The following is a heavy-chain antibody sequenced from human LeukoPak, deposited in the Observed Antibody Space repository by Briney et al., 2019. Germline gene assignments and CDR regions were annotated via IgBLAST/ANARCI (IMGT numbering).Heavy chain of an antibody. CDR2: IKQDGSEK. CDR3: VRDEFRQLVQPYRWRDYFDY. CDR1: GFTFSSYW. V-gene: IGHV3-7*01. Sequence: GGSLRLSCAASGFTFSSYWMSWVRQAPGKGLEWVANIKQDGSEKYYVDSVKGRFTISRDNAKNSLYLQMNSLRAEDTAVYYCVRDEFRQLVQPYRWRDYFDYWGQGTLVTVSS. J-gene: IGHJ4*02. D-gene: IGHD6-13*01.